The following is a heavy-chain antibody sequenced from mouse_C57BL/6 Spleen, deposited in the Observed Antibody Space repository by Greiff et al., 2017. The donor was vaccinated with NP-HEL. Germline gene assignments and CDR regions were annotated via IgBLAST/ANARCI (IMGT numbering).Heavy chain of an antibody. V-gene: IGHV1-69*01. CDR2: IDPSDSYT. CDR3: ARRGYDYEAMDY. J-gene: IGHJ4*01. D-gene: IGHD2-10*02. CDR1: GYTFTSYW. Sequence: QVQLQQSGAELVMPGASVKLSCKASGYTFTSYWMHWVKQRPGQGLEWIGEIDPSDSYTNYNQKFKGKSTLTVDKSSSTAYMQLSSLTSEDSAVYYCARRGYDYEAMDYWGQGTSVTVSS.